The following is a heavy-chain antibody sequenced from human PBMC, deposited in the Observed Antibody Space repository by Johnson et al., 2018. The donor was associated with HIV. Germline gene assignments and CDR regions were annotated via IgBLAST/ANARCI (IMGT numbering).Heavy chain of an antibody. J-gene: IGHJ3*02. Sequence: QVQLVESGGGVVQPGRSLRLSCAASGFTFSSYAMHWVRQAPGKGLEWVAVIRCDGSNKYYADSVKGRFTISRDNSKNTLYLQMNSLRAEDTAVYYCAKIIGYSSGLEIWGQGTMVTVSS. CDR1: GFTFSSYA. V-gene: IGHV3-30*02. CDR3: AKIIGYSSGLEI. CDR2: IRCDGSNK. D-gene: IGHD6-19*01.